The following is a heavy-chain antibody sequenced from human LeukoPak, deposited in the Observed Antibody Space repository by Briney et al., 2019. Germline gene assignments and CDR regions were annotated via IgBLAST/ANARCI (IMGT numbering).Heavy chain of an antibody. CDR3: AREKVGYSYGSTNDY. Sequence: ASVKVSCXASGYTFTSYGISWVRQAPGQGLEWMGWISAYNGNTNYAQKLQGRVTMTTDTSTSTAYMELRSLRSDDTAVYYCAREKVGYSYGSTNDYWGQGTLVTVSS. V-gene: IGHV1-18*01. CDR2: ISAYNGNT. J-gene: IGHJ4*02. CDR1: GYTFTSYG. D-gene: IGHD5-18*01.